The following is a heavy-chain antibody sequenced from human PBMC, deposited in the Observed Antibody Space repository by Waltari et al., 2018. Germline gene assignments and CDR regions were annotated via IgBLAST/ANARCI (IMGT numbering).Heavy chain of an antibody. CDR1: GFIFSSYS. D-gene: IGHD1-26*01. V-gene: IGHV3-48*04. CDR2: ISSSSSTI. J-gene: IGHJ3*02. CDR3: AREIGIGAFDI. Sequence: EVQLVESGGGLVQPGGSLRLSCAASGFIFSSYSMNWVRQAPGKGLEWVSYISSSSSTIYYADSVKGRFTISRDNAKNSLYLQMNSLRAEDTAVYYCAREIGIGAFDIWGQGTMVTVSS.